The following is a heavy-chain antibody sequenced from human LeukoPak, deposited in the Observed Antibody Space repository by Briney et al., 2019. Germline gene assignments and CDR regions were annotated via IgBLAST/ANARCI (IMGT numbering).Heavy chain of an antibody. CDR2: IYYSGST. Sequence: SETLSLTCTVSGGSISSYYWSWIRQPPGKGLEWIGYIYYSGSTNYNPSLKSRVTISVDTSKNQFSLKLSSVIAADTAVYYCARDGPSRPFTIWGQGTLVTVSS. D-gene: IGHD5-24*01. CDR3: ARDGPSRPFTI. J-gene: IGHJ4*02. CDR1: GGSISSYY. V-gene: IGHV4-59*12.